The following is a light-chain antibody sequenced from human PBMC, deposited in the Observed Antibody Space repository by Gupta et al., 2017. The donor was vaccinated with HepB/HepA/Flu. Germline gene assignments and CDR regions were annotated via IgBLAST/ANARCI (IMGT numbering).Light chain of an antibody. J-gene: IGLJ1*01. V-gene: IGLV2-11*01. Sequence: QSALTQPRSVSGSPGQSVIISCTGTSSDVGAYNYVSWYQQYPDKAPKLMIYDVTKRPSGVPDRFSGSKSGITASLTISGLLAEDEADYYCCSYPGTYTYVFGTGTKVTVL. CDR1: SSDVGAYNY. CDR3: CSYPGTYTYV. CDR2: DVT.